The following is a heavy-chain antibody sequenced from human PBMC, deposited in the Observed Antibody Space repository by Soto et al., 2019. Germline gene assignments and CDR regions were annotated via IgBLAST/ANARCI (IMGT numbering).Heavy chain of an antibody. J-gene: IGHJ6*02. V-gene: IGHV3-30-3*01. D-gene: IGHD2-21*02. CDR2: ISYDGSNK. CDR1: GFTFSSYA. CDR3: ARDGREGGGNSVYYSYGMDV. Sequence: PEGSLRLSCAASGFTFSSYAMHWVRQAPGKGLEWVAVISYDGSNKYYADSVKGRFTISRDNSKNTLYLQMNSLRAEDTAVYYCARDGREGGGNSVYYSYGMDVWGQGTTVTVYS.